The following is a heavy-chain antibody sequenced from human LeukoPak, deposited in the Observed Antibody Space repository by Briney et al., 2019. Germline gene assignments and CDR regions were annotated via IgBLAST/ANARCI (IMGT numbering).Heavy chain of an antibody. D-gene: IGHD3-10*01. CDR1: GFTLGSYA. J-gene: IGHJ5*02. V-gene: IGHV3-23*01. CDR3: AKEHSGSYPDPNRENWFDP. CDR2: ISGLDGTT. Sequence: AGGCLRLSCAASGFTLGSYAMSWVRQAPGKGLQWVSSISGLDGTTFYAVSVKGRFTISRDSSKNTLYLQMNSLRAEDTAVYYCAKEHSGSYPDPNRENWFDPWGEGTVVSVSS.